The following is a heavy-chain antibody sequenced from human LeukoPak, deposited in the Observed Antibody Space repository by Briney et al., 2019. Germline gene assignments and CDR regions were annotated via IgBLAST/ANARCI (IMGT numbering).Heavy chain of an antibody. D-gene: IGHD2-21*02. CDR3: ARDPAYCGDDCYSSYFDY. Sequence: GRSLRLSCAASGFTFSSYGMHWVRQAPGKGLEWVAVIWYDGSNKYYADSVKGRFTISRDNSKNTLYLQMNSLRAEDTAVYYCARDPAYCGDDCYSSYFDYWGQGTLVTVSS. CDR2: IWYDGSNK. J-gene: IGHJ4*02. V-gene: IGHV3-33*01. CDR1: GFTFSSYG.